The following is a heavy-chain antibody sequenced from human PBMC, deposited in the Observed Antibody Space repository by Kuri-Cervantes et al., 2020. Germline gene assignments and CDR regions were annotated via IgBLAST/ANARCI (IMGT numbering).Heavy chain of an antibody. J-gene: IGHJ3*02. CDR1: GFTFSSYA. V-gene: IGHV3-30*01. CDR2: ISYDGSNK. Sequence: GGSLRLSCAASGFTFSSYAMHWVRQAPGKGLEWVAVISYDGSNKYYADSVKGRFTISRDNSKNTLYLQMNSLRAEDTAVYYCARELTAMVTSGAFDIWGQGTMVTVSS. D-gene: IGHD5-18*01. CDR3: ARELTAMVTSGAFDI.